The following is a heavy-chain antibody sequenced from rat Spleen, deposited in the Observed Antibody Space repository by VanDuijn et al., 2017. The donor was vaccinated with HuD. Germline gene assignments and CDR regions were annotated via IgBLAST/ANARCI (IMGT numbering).Heavy chain of an antibody. J-gene: IGHJ2*01. CDR1: GFTFSNYG. Sequence: EVQLGESGGGFVLPGRSLKLSCAASGFTFSNYGMAWVRQAPTKGLEWVASITNSGGSTYYRDSVKGRFTISRDNAKSTLYLQMDSLRSEDTASYYCARLALLTTAPYYFDYWGQGVMVTVSS. V-gene: IGHV5S13*01. CDR3: ARLALLTTAPYYFDY. D-gene: IGHD1-11*01. CDR2: ITNSGGST.